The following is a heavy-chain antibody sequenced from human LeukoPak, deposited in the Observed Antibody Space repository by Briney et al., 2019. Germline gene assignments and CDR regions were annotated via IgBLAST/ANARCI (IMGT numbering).Heavy chain of an antibody. J-gene: IGHJ4*02. Sequence: GESLKISCQGSGYSFTSYWIGWVRQMPGKGLEWMGIIYPGDSDTRYSPSFQGQVTISADKSISTAYLQWSSLKAPDTAMYYCARLHMVRGVITLFDYWGQGTLVTVSS. CDR1: GYSFTSYW. CDR3: ARLHMVRGVITLFDY. CDR2: IYPGDSDT. V-gene: IGHV5-51*01. D-gene: IGHD3-10*01.